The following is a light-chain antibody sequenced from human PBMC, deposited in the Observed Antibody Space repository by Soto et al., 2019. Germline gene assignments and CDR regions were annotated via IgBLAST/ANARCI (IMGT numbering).Light chain of an antibody. J-gene: IGKJ1*01. Sequence: EIVLTQSPGPLSLSPGERATLSCRASQSVSNNYLAWYQQQPGQAPRLLIYGASNRATGIPDRFSGSGSGTDFTLTISRLEPEDFAVYYCQQYGSSGTFGQGTKVDI. V-gene: IGKV3-20*01. CDR3: QQYGSSGT. CDR2: GAS. CDR1: QSVSNNY.